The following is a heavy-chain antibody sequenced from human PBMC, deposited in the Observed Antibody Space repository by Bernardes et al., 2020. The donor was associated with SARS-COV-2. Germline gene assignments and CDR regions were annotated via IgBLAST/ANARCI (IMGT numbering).Heavy chain of an antibody. Sequence: GGSLRLSCVASGFTFSSYWMTWVRQAPGKGLEWVANIKRDGSEKYFVDSVKDRFTISRDNAKKSLYLQMDSLRAEDTALYYCAKPVQWLVGFEYWGPGTLVTVSS. CDR2: IKRDGSEK. CDR1: GFTFSSYW. V-gene: IGHV3-7*03. D-gene: IGHD6-19*01. J-gene: IGHJ4*02. CDR3: AKPVQWLVGFEY.